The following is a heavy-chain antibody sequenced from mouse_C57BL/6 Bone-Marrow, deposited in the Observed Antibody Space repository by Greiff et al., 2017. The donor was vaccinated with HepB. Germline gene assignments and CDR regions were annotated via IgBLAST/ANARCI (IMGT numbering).Heavy chain of an antibody. CDR3: ARPNGYSFAY. CDR1: GFTFSDYG. Sequence: EVKLVESGGGLVKPGGSLKLSCEASGFTFSDYGMHWVRQAPEKGLEWVAYISSGSSTIYYADTVKGRFTISRDNAKNTLFLQMTSLRSEDTAMYYCARPNGYSFAYWGQGTLVTVSA. CDR2: ISSGSSTI. J-gene: IGHJ3*01. D-gene: IGHD2-3*01. V-gene: IGHV5-17*01.